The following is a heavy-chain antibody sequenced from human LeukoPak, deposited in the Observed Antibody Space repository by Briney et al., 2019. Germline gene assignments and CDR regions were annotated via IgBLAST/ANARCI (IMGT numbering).Heavy chain of an antibody. CDR2: ICAHNGNT. CDR3: ARPGGYSYGYHGEFDY. V-gene: IGHV1-18*01. D-gene: IGHD5-18*01. Sequence: ASVKVSCKASGYTFTSYGISWVRQAPGPGLEWMGWICAHNGNTNYAQKLQGRVTMTTDTSASTAYMELRSLRSDDTAVYYCARPGGYSYGYHGEFDYWGQGTLVTVSS. CDR1: GYTFTSYG. J-gene: IGHJ4*02.